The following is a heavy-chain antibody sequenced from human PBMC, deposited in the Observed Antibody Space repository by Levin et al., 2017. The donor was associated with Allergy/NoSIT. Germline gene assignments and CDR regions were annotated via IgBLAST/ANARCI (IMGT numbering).Heavy chain of an antibody. D-gene: IGHD2-8*01. V-gene: IGHV3-30-3*01. CDR1: GFTFSSYA. Sequence: PGGSLRLSCAASGFTFSSYAMHWVRQAPGKGLEWVAVISYDGSNKYYADSVKGRFTISRDNSKNTLYLQMNSLRAEDTAVYYCARTNGVWFFDYWGQGTLVTVSS. CDR2: ISYDGSNK. J-gene: IGHJ4*02. CDR3: ARTNGVWFFDY.